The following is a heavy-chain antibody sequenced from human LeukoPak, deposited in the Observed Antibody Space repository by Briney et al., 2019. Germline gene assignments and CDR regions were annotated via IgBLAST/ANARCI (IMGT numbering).Heavy chain of an antibody. V-gene: IGHV1-18*01. CDR2: ISAYNANT. CDR1: GYTFTSYG. J-gene: IGHJ4*02. D-gene: IGHD6-19*01. Sequence: ASVKVSCKASGYTFTSYGISWVRQAPGQGLEWMGWISAYNANTNYAQKLQGRVTMTTDTSTSTAYMELSRLRSDDTAVYYCARGGIAVAGPRPPDYWGQGTLVTVSS. CDR3: ARGGIAVAGPRPPDY.